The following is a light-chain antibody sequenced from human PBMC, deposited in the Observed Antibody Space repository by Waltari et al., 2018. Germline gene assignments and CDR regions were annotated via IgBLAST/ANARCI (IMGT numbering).Light chain of an antibody. Sequence: EIVLTQSPATLSLSPGERATLSCRASQRVNSCFTWYQQKPGQAPRPLIYDGSRRASGIPARFSGSGSGTDFTLTIGSLEPEDSAVYYCQQRGHWPPDATFGPGTKIEIK. CDR3: QQRGHWPPDAT. CDR2: DGS. CDR1: QRVNSC. V-gene: IGKV3-11*01. J-gene: IGKJ3*01.